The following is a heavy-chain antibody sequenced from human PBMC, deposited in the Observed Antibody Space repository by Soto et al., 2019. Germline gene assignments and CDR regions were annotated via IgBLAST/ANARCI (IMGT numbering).Heavy chain of an antibody. J-gene: IGHJ4*02. CDR1: GYSFTNYW. Sequence: PGESLKISCKGSGYSFTNYWIGWVRQMPGKGLEWMGIIYPGGSDTRYSPSFQGQVTISADKSISTAYLQWSSLKASDTAMYYCARHEGYYGSPAAGLFDYWGQGTLVTVSS. D-gene: IGHD3-10*01. CDR2: IYPGGSDT. CDR3: ARHEGYYGSPAAGLFDY. V-gene: IGHV5-51*01.